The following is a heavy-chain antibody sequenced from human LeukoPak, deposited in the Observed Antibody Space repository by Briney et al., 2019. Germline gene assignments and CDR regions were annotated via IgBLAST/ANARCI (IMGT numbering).Heavy chain of an antibody. V-gene: IGHV4-59*01. CDR3: ARDSGGHDSFDI. Sequence: SETLSLTCTVSGDSISTYYWSWIRQPPGKGLEWIGYIYYSGSTNYNPSLKSRVTISVDTSKNQFSLRLSSVTAADTALYYCARDSGGHDSFDIWGQGTMVTVSS. J-gene: IGHJ3*02. CDR1: GDSISTYY. CDR2: IYYSGST.